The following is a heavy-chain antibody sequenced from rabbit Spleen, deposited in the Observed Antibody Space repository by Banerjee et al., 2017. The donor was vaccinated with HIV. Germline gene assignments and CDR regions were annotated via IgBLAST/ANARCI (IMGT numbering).Heavy chain of an antibody. CDR2: AYAGSSGST. D-gene: IGHD8-1*01. CDR3: ARDAGSGDYIDGYFNL. Sequence: QEQLEESGGDLVKPGASLTLTCKASGFSFNSGYDMGWVRQAPGKGLEWVACAYAGSSGSTYYASWAKGRFTISKTSSTTVTLQMTSLTAADTATYFCARDAGSGDYIDGYFNLWGQGTLVPVS. CDR1: GFSFNSGYD. J-gene: IGHJ4*01. V-gene: IGHV1S45*01.